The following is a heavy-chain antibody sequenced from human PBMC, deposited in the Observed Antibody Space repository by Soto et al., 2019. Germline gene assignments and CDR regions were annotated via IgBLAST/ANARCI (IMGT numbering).Heavy chain of an antibody. Sequence: ASVKVSCKASGYTFTGYYMQWVRQAPGQGLEWMGWINPNSGGTNYAQKFQGWATMTRDTSISTAYMELSRLRSDDTAVYYCARDGEITMVREVITYFPLYGMDVWGQGTTVTVSS. CDR3: ARDGEITMVREVITYFPLYGMDV. J-gene: IGHJ6*02. D-gene: IGHD3-10*01. CDR1: GYTFTGYY. V-gene: IGHV1-2*04. CDR2: INPNSGGT.